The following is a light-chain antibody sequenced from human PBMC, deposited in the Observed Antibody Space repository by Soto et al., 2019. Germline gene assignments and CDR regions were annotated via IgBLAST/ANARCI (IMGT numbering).Light chain of an antibody. J-gene: IGLJ3*02. CDR3: QVWDTSTV. CDR2: RDA. CDR1: NIGNKN. Sequence: SYELTQPLSVSVALGQTATITCGGSNIGNKNVHWYQQKSGQAPVLVIYRDASRPSGIPDRFSGSNSGNTATLTISRAQAGDEADYYCQVWDTSTVFGGGTKLTVL. V-gene: IGLV3-9*01.